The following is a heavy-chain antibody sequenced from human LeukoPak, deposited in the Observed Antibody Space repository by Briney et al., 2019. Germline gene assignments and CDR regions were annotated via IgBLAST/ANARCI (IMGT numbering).Heavy chain of an antibody. D-gene: IGHD6-19*01. CDR3: AKDRAAVADQFRV. CDR1: GFTFSSYA. V-gene: IGHV3-23*01. Sequence: GGSLRLSCGASGFTFSSYAMSWVRQAPGKGREWVSAISGSGGSTYYADSVKGRFTISRDNSKNTLYLQMNSLRAEDTAVYYCAKDRAAVADQFRVWGQGTLVTVSS. CDR2: ISGSGGST. J-gene: IGHJ4*02.